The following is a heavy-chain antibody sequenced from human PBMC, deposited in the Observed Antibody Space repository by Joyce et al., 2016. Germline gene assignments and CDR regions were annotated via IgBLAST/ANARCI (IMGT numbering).Heavy chain of an antibody. J-gene: IGHJ4*02. CDR1: GGTISSSNYY. CDR3: ARQQFTFYYLDY. Sequence: QLQLPESGPGLAKSSETLSLLCTVSGGTISSSNYYWGWIRQPPGKGLEWMGSMYYSGSTYYSPSRKRRGTISVDTAKNQLSLKLSSVTAADTAVYYCARQQFTFYYLDYWGQGTLVTVSS. D-gene: IGHD2/OR15-2a*01. V-gene: IGHV4-39*01. CDR2: MYYSGST.